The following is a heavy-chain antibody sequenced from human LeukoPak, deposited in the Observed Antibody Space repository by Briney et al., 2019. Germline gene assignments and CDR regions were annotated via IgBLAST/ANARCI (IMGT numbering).Heavy chain of an antibody. CDR2: VYISGST. V-gene: IGHV4-34*01. CDR1: GGSFTGYY. D-gene: IGHD1-26*01. Sequence: SETLSLTCAIYGGSFTGYYWRWIRQPPGQGLEWIGRVYISGSTNYNPSLKSRVTISLDTSKNQFSLKLSSVTAADTAVYYCARGTWEYNWLAPWGQGTLVTVSS. J-gene: IGHJ5*02. CDR3: ARGTWEYNWLAP.